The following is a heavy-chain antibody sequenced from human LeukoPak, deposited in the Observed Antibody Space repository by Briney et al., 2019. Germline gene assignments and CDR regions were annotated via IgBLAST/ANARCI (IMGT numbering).Heavy chain of an antibody. CDR1: GFTFSSYA. J-gene: IGHJ4*02. V-gene: IGHV3-30-3*01. CDR3: ARGGVDYYDSSGYYSAFDY. Sequence: PGRSLRLSCAASGFTFSSYAMHWVRQAPGKGLEWVAVISYDGSNKYYADSVKGRFTISRDNSKNTLYLQMNSLRAEDTAVYYCARGGVDYYDSSGYYSAFDYWGQGTLVTVSS. D-gene: IGHD3-22*01. CDR2: ISYDGSNK.